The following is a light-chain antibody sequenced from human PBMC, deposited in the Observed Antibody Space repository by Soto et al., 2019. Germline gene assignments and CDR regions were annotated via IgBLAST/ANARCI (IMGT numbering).Light chain of an antibody. CDR2: EVS. CDR1: SSDIGNYDF. CDR3: SSYKSSSTPVV. Sequence: QSVLTQPASVSGSPGQSITISCTGTSSDIGNYDFVSWYQQVPGTAPKAMIYEVSSRPSGVSNRFSGSRSGNTVSLTISGLQAEDEADYYCSSYKSSSTPVVFGGGTKVTVL. V-gene: IGLV2-14*01. J-gene: IGLJ2*01.